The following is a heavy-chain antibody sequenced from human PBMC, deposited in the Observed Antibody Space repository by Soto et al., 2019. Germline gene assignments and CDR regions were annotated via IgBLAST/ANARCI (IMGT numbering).Heavy chain of an antibody. D-gene: IGHD3-10*02. CDR3: ARYVCGIFDQ. V-gene: IGHV4-4*02. CDR2: IYHSGTT. J-gene: IGHJ4*02. Sequence: SGTLSLTCVVSGDSIASSSWWCWVRQPPGKGLEWIGDIYHSGTTNYNPSLKSRVTILQDKSNNQFSLRLDSVTAADTAVYYCARYVCGIFDQWGQETLVTAPQ. CDR1: GDSIASSSW.